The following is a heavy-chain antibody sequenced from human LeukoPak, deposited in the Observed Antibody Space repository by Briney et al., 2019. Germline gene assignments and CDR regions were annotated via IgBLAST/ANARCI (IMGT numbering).Heavy chain of an antibody. Sequence: WGSLRLSCATSGFTFSSFTMNWVRQAPGKGLKWVSTISDGSRDTHYAGSVKGRFTISRDDSQNIVYLQMDSLRAEDTALYYCTTRLRNHFDYWGQGTQVTVSS. V-gene: IGHV3-23*01. J-gene: IGHJ4*02. CDR1: GFTFSSFT. CDR3: TTRLRNHFDY. D-gene: IGHD5-12*01. CDR2: ISDGSRDT.